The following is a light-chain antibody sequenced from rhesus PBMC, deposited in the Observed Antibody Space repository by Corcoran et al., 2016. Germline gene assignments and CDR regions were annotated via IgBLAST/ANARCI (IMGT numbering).Light chain of an antibody. CDR1: QGISHY. J-gene: IGKJ1*01. CDR2: STS. Sequence: DIQMTQSPSSLSASVGDTVTITCRASQGISHYLAWYKQKPGKAPNSLIYSTSKLEIGVPSRFSGGGSGTVFSLTSRSLQPDDFAMYYWQQHNSYPRTFGQGTKVEIK. CDR3: QQHNSYPRT. V-gene: IGKV1S14*01.